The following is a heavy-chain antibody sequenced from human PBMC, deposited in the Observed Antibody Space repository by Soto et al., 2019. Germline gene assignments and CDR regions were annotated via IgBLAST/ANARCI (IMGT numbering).Heavy chain of an antibody. CDR3: AHRVPYSSYWDVGWFDP. CDR2: IYWDNDR. D-gene: IGHD2-21*01. Sequence: QITLKESGPTLVEPTQTLTLTCSFSGFSLSTSGVGVGWLRQAPGKALECLGIIYWDNDRRYNPSLKKRLTLTKXXSXIXXILTMPYMEPLATAASYRAHRVPYSSYWDVGWFDPRGPGTLVTVS. CDR1: GFSLSTSGVG. V-gene: IGHV2-5*02. J-gene: IGHJ5*02.